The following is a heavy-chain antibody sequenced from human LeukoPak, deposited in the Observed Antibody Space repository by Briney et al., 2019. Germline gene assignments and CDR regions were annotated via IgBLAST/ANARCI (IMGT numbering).Heavy chain of an antibody. CDR1: GGTFSSYA. Sequence: SVKVSCKASGGTFSSYAISWVRQAPGQGLEWMGGFIPIFGTANYAQKFQGRVTITADESTSTAYMELSSLRSEDTAVYYCARNSLYDSSAPDAFDIWGQGTMVTVSS. V-gene: IGHV1-69*13. CDR3: ARNSLYDSSAPDAFDI. CDR2: FIPIFGTA. D-gene: IGHD3-22*01. J-gene: IGHJ3*02.